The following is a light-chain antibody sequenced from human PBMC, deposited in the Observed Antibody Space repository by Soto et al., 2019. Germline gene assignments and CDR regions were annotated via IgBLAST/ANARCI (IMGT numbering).Light chain of an antibody. Sequence: DIQMTKSPSSLSASVGDRVTITCRASQSIANTLNWYQQKPGKASKLLIHSASTLQSGVTSLFSGDGTVTDFNLTIDSLQHEDCATYYCQKSYSIPRTFGQGTKVEIK. V-gene: IGKV1-39*01. CDR3: QKSYSIPRT. CDR2: SAS. J-gene: IGKJ1*01. CDR1: QSIANT.